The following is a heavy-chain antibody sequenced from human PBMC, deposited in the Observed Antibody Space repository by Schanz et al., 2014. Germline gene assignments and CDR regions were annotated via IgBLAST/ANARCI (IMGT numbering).Heavy chain of an antibody. CDR2: IWYDGSNK. D-gene: IGHD1-26*01. J-gene: IGHJ4*02. Sequence: QVQLVESGGGVVQPGRSLRLSCAASGFTFSSYGMHWVRQAPGKGLEWVAVIWYDGSNKYYADSVKGRFTISRDNSKNTLFLQMNSLRAEYTAVYYCARDHATESYDSAGPPIDYWGQGTLLTVSS. V-gene: IGHV3-33*01. CDR1: GFTFSSYG. CDR3: ARDHATESYDSAGPPIDY.